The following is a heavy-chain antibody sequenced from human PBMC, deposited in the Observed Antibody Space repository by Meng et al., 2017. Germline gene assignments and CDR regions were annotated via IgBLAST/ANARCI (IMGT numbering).Heavy chain of an antibody. V-gene: IGHV6-1*01. Sequence: SQTLSLTCAISGDRVSNNIAAWNWIRQSPSSGLEWLGRTYCRSKWYNDYAVSVKSRITINPDTSKNQFSLQLNSVTPEDTAVYYCARVSLRYCSSTSCFEDDAFDIWGQGTMVTVSS. D-gene: IGHD2-2*01. CDR2: TYCRSKWYN. J-gene: IGHJ3*02. CDR3: ARVSLRYCSSTSCFEDDAFDI. CDR1: GDRVSNNIAA.